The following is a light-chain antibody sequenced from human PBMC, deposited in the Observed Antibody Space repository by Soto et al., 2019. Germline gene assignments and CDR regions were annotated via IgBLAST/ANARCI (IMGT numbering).Light chain of an antibody. J-gene: IGLJ1*01. CDR3: NSYTSCSTYV. V-gene: IGLV2-14*03. CDR2: DVT. Sequence: QSALTQPASVSGSPGQSTTISCTGTSSDVGGFNYVSWYQQHPGKATKLMIYDVTNRPSGVSYRFSGSKSGNTASLTISGLQAEDEADYYCNSYTSCSTYVFGTG. CDR1: SSDVGGFNY.